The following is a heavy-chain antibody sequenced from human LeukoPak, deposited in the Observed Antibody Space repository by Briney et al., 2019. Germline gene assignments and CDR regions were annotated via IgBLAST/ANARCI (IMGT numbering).Heavy chain of an antibody. V-gene: IGHV4-59*01. Sequence: AETLTLTCTVSGDSITSYYWSWLRQAPGKGLEWVGYIYDSETTRYNPSLRSRVTISLDTSKKQFSLKLSSVTAADTAVYYCARGFGSSWYYFVYWGQGTLATVAS. D-gene: IGHD6-13*01. CDR2: IYDSETT. CDR1: GDSITSYY. CDR3: ARGFGSSWYYFVY. J-gene: IGHJ4*02.